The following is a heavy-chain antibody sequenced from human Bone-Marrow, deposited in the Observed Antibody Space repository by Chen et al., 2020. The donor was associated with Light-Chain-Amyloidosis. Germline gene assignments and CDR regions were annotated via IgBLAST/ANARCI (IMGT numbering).Heavy chain of an antibody. CDR3: AKSSDYADPFDF. Sequence: QVQLQESGPGLVKPSETLSHNCTVPGASISNYYWSWIRQPPGKGLEWIGYIYYNGKIKYNPSLKIRVTISEDASKNHFSLKLSSVAAADTAIYYCAKSSDYADPFDFWGPGTPVIVSS. D-gene: IGHD4-17*01. CDR1: GASISNYY. V-gene: IGHV4-59*01. J-gene: IGHJ4*02. CDR2: IYYNGKI.